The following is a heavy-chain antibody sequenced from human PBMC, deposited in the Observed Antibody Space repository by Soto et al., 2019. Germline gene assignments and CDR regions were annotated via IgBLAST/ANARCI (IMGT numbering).Heavy chain of an antibody. CDR3: VKGEYYYDSSGYYPFDY. CDR2: ISSSSSTI. V-gene: IGHV3-11*04. Sequence: GGSLRLSCAASGFTFSDYYMSWIRQAPGKGLEWVSYISSSSSTIYYADSVKGRFTISRDNAKNSLYLQMNSLRDEDTAVYYCVKGEYYYDSSGYYPFDYWGQGALVTVSS. D-gene: IGHD3-22*01. J-gene: IGHJ4*02. CDR1: GFTFSDYY.